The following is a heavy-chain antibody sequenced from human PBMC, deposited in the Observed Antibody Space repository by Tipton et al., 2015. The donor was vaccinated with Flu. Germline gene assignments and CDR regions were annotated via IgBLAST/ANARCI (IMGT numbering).Heavy chain of an antibody. CDR3: ATYNWNDVDVPVPAFDI. D-gene: IGHD1-20*01. V-gene: IGHV4-4*07. Sequence: TLSLTCTISGGSISSNYWSWVRQPAGKGLEWIGLIYPSGNTNYNPSLKSRVTMSVDTSKNQFSLKLSSVTAADTAVYFCATYNWNDVDVPVPAFDIWGQGTLVTVSS. CDR1: GGSISSNY. J-gene: IGHJ3*02. CDR2: IYPSGNT.